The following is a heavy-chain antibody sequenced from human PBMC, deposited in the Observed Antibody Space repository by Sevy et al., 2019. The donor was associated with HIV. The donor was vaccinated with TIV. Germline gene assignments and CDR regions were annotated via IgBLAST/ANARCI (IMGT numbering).Heavy chain of an antibody. V-gene: IGHV3-30-3*01. CDR1: GFTFSSYA. CDR2: ISYDGSNK. J-gene: IGHJ4*02. D-gene: IGHD3-16*02. CDR3: ARDRVGGLGELSTGPLDY. Sequence: GGSLRLSCAASGFTFSSYAMHWVRQAPGKGLEWVPVISYDGSNKYYADSVKGRFTISRDNSKNTLYLQMNSLRAEDTAVYYCARDRVGGLGELSTGPLDYWGQGTLVTVSS.